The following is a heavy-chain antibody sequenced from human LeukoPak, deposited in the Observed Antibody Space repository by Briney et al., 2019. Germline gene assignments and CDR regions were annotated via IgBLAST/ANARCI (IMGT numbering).Heavy chain of an antibody. CDR2: IYSGGST. CDR3: ARDRSTYSSGWWGIDH. CDR1: GFTVSSKY. V-gene: IGHV3-53*01. D-gene: IGHD6-19*01. J-gene: IGHJ4*02. Sequence: GGSLRLSCAASGFTVSSKYMSWVRQAPGKGLEWDSVIYSGGSTYYADSVKGRFTISRDNSKNTLYFQMNSLRAEDTAVYYCARDRSTYSSGWWGIDHWGQGTLVTVSS.